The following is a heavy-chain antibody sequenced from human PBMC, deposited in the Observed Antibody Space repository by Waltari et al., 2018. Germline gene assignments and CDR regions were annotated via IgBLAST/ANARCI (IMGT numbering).Heavy chain of an antibody. CDR1: GFTFNTYW. J-gene: IGHJ4*02. V-gene: IGHV3-7*01. CDR3: AAGAGWLIDY. Sequence: DVQLVESGSGLVQPGGALRLSCVVSGFTFNTYWMNWVRQAPGKGLEWVANIEKDGSETNYVDSVKGRFTISRDNAKNSVYLQMNSLRAEDTAVYYCAAGAGWLIDYWGQGTLVTVSS. D-gene: IGHD6-19*01. CDR2: IEKDGSET.